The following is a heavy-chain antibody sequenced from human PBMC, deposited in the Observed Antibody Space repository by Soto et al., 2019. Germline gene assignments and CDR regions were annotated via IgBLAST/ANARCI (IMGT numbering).Heavy chain of an antibody. V-gene: IGHV1-8*01. CDR1: GYTFTSYD. D-gene: IGHD6-13*01. J-gene: IGHJ6*03. CDR2: MNPNSGNT. CDR3: ARVAAGRFYYYYMDV. Sequence: GASVKVSCKASGYTFTSYDINWVRQATGQGLEWMGWMNPNSGNTGYAQKFQGRVTMTRNTSISTAYMELSSLRSEDTAVYYCARVAAGRFYYYYMDVWGKGTTVTVSS.